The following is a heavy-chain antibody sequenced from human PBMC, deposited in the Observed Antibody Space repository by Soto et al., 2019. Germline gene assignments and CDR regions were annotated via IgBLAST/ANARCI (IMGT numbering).Heavy chain of an antibody. V-gene: IGHV1-18*01. CDR1: GYTFSSYG. J-gene: IGHJ4*02. CDR2: ISAYNGNT. D-gene: IGHD6-13*01. Sequence: QVQLVQSGAEVKKPGASVKVSCKASGYTFSSYGISWVRQATGQGLEWMGWISAYNGNTDYAQKLQGRVTMTTDTSTSTAYIEVRSLRSDDTAVYYCARSIAAAVDSDYWGQGTLVTVSS. CDR3: ARSIAAAVDSDY.